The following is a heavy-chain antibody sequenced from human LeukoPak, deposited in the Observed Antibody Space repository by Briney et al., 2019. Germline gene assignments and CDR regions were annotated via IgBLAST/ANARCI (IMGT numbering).Heavy chain of an antibody. CDR3: ARSIWDCSSTSCYAPYYYYMDV. D-gene: IGHD2-2*01. CDR2: IYYSGST. Sequence: SETLSLTCTVSGGSISSYYWSWIRQPPGKALEWIGYIYYSGSTNYNPSLKSRVTISVDTSKNQFSLKLSSVTAADTAVYYCARSIWDCSSTSCYAPYYYYMDVWGKGTTVTISS. CDR1: GGSISSYY. V-gene: IGHV4-59*01. J-gene: IGHJ6*03.